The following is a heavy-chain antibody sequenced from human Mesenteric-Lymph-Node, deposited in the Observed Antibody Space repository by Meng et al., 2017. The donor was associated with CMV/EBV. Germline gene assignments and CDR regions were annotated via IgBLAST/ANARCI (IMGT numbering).Heavy chain of an antibody. V-gene: IGHV4-34*01. CDR3: ARVRSWSNYFDY. Sequence: LTCAVYGGSFSGYYWSWIRQPPGKGLEWIGEINHSGSTNYNPSLKSRVTISVDTSKNQFSLKLSSVTAADTAVYYCARVRSWSNYFDYWGQGTLVTLL. CDR1: GGSFSGYY. CDR2: INHSGST. J-gene: IGHJ4*02. D-gene: IGHD6-13*01.